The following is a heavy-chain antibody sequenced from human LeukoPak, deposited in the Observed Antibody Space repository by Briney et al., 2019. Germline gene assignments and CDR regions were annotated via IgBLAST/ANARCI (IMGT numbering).Heavy chain of an antibody. V-gene: IGHV5-51*01. CDR1: GCSFTTYW. J-gene: IGHJ4*02. CDR2: IYPGDSDT. D-gene: IGHD5-24*01. CDR3: ARSEMATVLSQDY. Sequence: GESRKISCKGSGCSFTTYWIGWVRQMPGKGLEWMGIIYPGDSDTRYSPSFQGQVTISADKSISTAYLQWSSLKASDTAMYYCARSEMATVLSQDYWGQGTLVTVSS.